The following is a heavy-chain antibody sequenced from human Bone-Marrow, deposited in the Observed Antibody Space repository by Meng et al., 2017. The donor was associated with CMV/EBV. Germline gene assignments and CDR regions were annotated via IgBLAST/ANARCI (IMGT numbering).Heavy chain of an antibody. CDR2: IIPIFGTA. J-gene: IGHJ6*02. CDR3: ARLPGYCSSTSCYRYYYYYGMDV. V-gene: IGHV1-69*05. CDR1: GGTFSSYA. D-gene: IGHD2-2*01. Sequence: SVKVSCKASGGTFSSYAISWVRQAPGQGLEWMGGIIPIFGTANYAQKFQGRVTITTDESTSTAYIELRSLRSDDTAVYYCARLPGYCSSTSCYRYYYYYGMDVWGQGTTVTVSS.